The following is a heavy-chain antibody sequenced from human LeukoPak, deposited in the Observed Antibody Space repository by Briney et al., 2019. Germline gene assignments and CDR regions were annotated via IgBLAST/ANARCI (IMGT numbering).Heavy chain of an antibody. CDR2: INHSGST. V-gene: IGHV4-34*01. Sequence: PSETLSLTCAVYGGSFSGYYWSWIRQPPGKGLEWIGEINHSGSTNYNPSLKSRVTISVDTSKNQFSLKLSSVTAADTAVYYCAKDLGRVSGGDCCRYFDYWGQGTLVTVFS. J-gene: IGHJ4*02. CDR3: AKDLGRVSGGDCCRYFDY. CDR1: GGSFSGYY. D-gene: IGHD2-21*02.